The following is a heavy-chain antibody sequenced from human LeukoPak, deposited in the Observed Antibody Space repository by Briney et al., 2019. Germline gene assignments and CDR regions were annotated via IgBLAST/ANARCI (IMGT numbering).Heavy chain of an antibody. J-gene: IGHJ6*04. CDR2: IRSKANSYAT. CDR3: AALRYFDWSHYGMDV. CDR1: GFTFSGSA. Sequence: GGSLRLSCAASGFTFSGSAMGWVRQASGKGREWVGRIRSKANSYATAYAASVTGRFTISRDDSKNTAYLQMNSQKTEDTAVYYCAALRYFDWSHYGMDVWGKGTTVTVSS. D-gene: IGHD3-9*01. V-gene: IGHV3-73*01.